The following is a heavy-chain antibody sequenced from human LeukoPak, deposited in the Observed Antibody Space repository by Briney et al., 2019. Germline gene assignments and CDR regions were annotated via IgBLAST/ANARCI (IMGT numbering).Heavy chain of an antibody. CDR2: ISSDGGTD. V-gene: IGHV3-30*03. J-gene: IGHJ4*02. CDR3: ARKNGLDY. Sequence: PGGSLRLSCAASGFTFSNYGMHWVRQAPGKGLEWVAVISSDGGTDYYADPVKGRFTISRDSSKNTMYLQMNSLRAEDTAVYYCARKNGLDYWGQGTLVTVSS. CDR1: GFTFSNYG.